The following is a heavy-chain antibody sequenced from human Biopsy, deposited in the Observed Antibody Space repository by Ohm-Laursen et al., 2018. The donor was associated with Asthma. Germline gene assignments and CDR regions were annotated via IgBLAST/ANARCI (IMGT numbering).Heavy chain of an antibody. CDR2: IHYSGST. CDR3: ARASVAASSNWFDP. D-gene: IGHD6-19*01. CDR1: GASIKTDDHY. J-gene: IGHJ5*02. Sequence: LSLTCTVSGASIKTDDHYWSWLRQPPGKGLEWFGFIHYSGSTSYNPSLKGGVTISVDTSKNQFSLKLSSVTAADTAVYYCARASVAASSNWFDPWGQGTLVTVSS. V-gene: IGHV4-30-4*01.